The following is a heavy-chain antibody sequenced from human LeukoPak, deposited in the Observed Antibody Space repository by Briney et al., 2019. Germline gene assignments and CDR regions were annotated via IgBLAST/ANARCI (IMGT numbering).Heavy chain of an antibody. Sequence: GGSLRLSCAASGFTFSSYSMNWVRQAPGKGLEWVSYISSSSSTIYYADSVKGRFTISRDNAKNSLYLQMNSLRAEDTAVYYCAKASAMIVVVSKHFDYWGQGTLVTVSS. J-gene: IGHJ4*02. V-gene: IGHV3-48*01. CDR1: GFTFSSYS. D-gene: IGHD3-22*01. CDR2: ISSSSSTI. CDR3: AKASAMIVVVSKHFDY.